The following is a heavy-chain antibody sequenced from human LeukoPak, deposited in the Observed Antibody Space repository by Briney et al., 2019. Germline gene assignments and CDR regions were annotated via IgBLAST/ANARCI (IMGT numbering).Heavy chain of an antibody. Sequence: GRSLRLSCAASGFTFSSYGMHWVRQAPGKGLEWVAVISYDGSNKYYADSVKGRFTISRDNSKNTLYLQMNGLRAEDTAVYYCAKDQWRGRYSGYIQDYWGQGTLVTVSS. J-gene: IGHJ4*02. D-gene: IGHD5-12*01. V-gene: IGHV3-30*18. CDR1: GFTFSSYG. CDR3: AKDQWRGRYSGYIQDY. CDR2: ISYDGSNK.